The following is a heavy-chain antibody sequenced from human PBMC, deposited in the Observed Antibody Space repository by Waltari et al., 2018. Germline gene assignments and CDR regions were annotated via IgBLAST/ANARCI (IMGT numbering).Heavy chain of an antibody. Sequence: QVQLVQSGAEVKKPGASVKVSCKASGYTFTSYGISWVRQAPGQGLEWMGWIRAYNGNTNYEQKVQGRVTITADKSTSTAYMELSSLRSEDTAVYYCARGGGNVVQGVIRPFDYWGQGTLVTVSS. CDR3: ARGGGNVVQGVIRPFDY. V-gene: IGHV1-18*01. CDR2: IRAYNGNT. CDR1: GYTFTSYG. J-gene: IGHJ4*02. D-gene: IGHD3-10*01.